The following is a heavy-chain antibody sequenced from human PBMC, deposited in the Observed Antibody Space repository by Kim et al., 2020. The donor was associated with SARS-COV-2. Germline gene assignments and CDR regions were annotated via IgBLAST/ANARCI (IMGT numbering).Heavy chain of an antibody. J-gene: IGHJ4*02. CDR2: ISSSSSYI. V-gene: IGHV3-21*01. CDR3: ARSGWLQGPFDY. CDR1: GFTFSSYS. Sequence: GGSLRLSCAASGFTFSSYSMNWVRQAPGKGLEWVSSISSSSSYIYYADSVKGRFIISRDNAKNSLYLQMNSLRAEDTAVYYCARSGWLQGPFDYWGQGTLVTVSS. D-gene: IGHD5-12*01.